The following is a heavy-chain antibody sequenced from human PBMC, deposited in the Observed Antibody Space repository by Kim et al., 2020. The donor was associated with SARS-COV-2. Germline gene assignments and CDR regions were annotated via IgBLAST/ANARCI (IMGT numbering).Heavy chain of an antibody. CDR2: ISGSGGST. V-gene: IGHV3-23*01. D-gene: IGHD3-22*01. J-gene: IGHJ1*01. CDR3: AKGVHYYDSSGYSGYFQH. Sequence: GGSLRLSCAASGFTFSSYAMSWVRQAPGKGLEWVSAISGSGGSTYYADSVKGRFTISRDNSKNTLYLQMNSLRAEDTAVYYCAKGVHYYDSSGYSGYFQHWGQGTLVTVSS. CDR1: GFTFSSYA.